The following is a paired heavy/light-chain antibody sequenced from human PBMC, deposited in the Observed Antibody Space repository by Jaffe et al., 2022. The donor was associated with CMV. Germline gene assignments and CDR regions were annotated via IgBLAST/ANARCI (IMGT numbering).Heavy chain of an antibody. Sequence: QVQLQQSGPGLVKPSQTLSLACAISGDSVSSNSASWSWIRQSPLRGLEWLGRAYYRSKWYYDYAVSVKSRLTINPDTSKNQFSLQLNSVTPEDTAVYYCARVSCGERCSGGFEYWGQGTLVTVSS. CDR3: ARVSCGERCSGGFEY. CDR1: GDSVSSNSAS. V-gene: IGHV6-1*01. CDR2: AYYRSKWYY. D-gene: IGHD2-21*01. J-gene: IGHJ4*02.
Light chain of an antibody. J-gene: IGLJ3*02. CDR3: CSYTKSITWV. CDR2: EVS. Sequence: QSALTQPASVSGSPEQSITISCTGTSSDVGTYNLVSWYQHHPGKAPKLMIYEVSKRPSGVSNRFSGSKSGNTASLTISGLQAEDEADYYCCSYTKSITWVFGGGTKLTVL. V-gene: IGLV2-23*02. CDR1: SSDVGTYNL.